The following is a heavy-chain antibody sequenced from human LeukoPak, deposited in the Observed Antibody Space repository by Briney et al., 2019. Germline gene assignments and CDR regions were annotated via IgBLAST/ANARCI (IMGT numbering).Heavy chain of an antibody. CDR1: GFTFDDYG. D-gene: IGHD2-2*01. CDR2: INWNGGST. J-gene: IGHJ4*02. Sequence: GGSLRLSCAASGFTFDDYGMSWVRQAPGKGLEWVSGINWNGGSTGYADSVKGRFNISRDNAKNSLYLQMNSLRAEDTALYYCARGYCSSTSCYFDYWGQGTLVTVSS. V-gene: IGHV3-20*04. CDR3: ARGYCSSTSCYFDY.